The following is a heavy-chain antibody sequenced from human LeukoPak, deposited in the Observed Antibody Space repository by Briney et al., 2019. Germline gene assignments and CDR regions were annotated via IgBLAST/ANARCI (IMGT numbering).Heavy chain of an antibody. V-gene: IGHV1-69*13. CDR1: GGTFSSYA. D-gene: IGHD3-10*01. CDR3: ARLDAYYYGSGSYYLSDH. J-gene: IGHJ4*02. Sequence: ASVKVSCKASGGTFSSYAISWVRQAPGQGLEWMGGIIPIFGTANYAQKFQGRVTITADESTSTAYMELSSLRSEDTAVYYCARLDAYYYGSGSYYLSDHWGQGTLVTVSS. CDR2: IIPIFGTA.